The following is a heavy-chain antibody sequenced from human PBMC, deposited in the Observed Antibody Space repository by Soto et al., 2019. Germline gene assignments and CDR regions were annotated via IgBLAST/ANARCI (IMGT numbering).Heavy chain of an antibody. CDR2: ISAYNGNT. V-gene: IGHV1-18*01. CDR3: ARDRGIAARIVGYYYGMDV. J-gene: IGHJ6*02. Sequence: ASVKVSCKASGYTFTSYGISWVRQAPGQGLEWMGWISAYNGNTNYAQKLQGRVTMTTDTSTSTAYMELRSLRSDDTAVYYCARDRGIAARIVGYYYGMDVWGQETTVTVS. D-gene: IGHD6-6*01. CDR1: GYTFTSYG.